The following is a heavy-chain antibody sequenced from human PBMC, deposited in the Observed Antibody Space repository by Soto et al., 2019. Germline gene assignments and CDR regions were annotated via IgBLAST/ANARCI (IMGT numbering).Heavy chain of an antibody. V-gene: IGHV3-72*01. CDR2: TRNKANSYTT. CDR1: GFTFGDHY. CDR3: AREADCISTSCYFDY. Sequence: EVQLVESGGGLVQPGGSLRLSCAASGFTFGDHYMDWVRQAPGKGLEWVGRTRNKANSYTTEYAASVKGRFTISRDDSKNSLYLQMNSLKTEDTAVYYCAREADCISTSCYFDYWGQGTLVTVSS. D-gene: IGHD2-2*01. J-gene: IGHJ4*02.